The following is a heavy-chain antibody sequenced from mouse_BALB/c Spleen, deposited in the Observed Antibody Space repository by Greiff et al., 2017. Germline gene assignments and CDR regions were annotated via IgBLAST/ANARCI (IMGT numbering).Heavy chain of an antibody. CDR1: GYSITSDYA. CDR3: ARSDYGSLFAY. J-gene: IGHJ3*01. CDR2: ISYSGST. Sequence: EVKLMESGPGLVKPSQSLSLTCTVTGYSITSDYAWNWIRQFPGNKLEWMGYISYSGSTSYNPSLKSRISITRDTSKNQFFLQLNSVTTEDTATYYCARSDYGSLFAYWGQGTLVTVSA. D-gene: IGHD1-1*01. V-gene: IGHV3-2*02.